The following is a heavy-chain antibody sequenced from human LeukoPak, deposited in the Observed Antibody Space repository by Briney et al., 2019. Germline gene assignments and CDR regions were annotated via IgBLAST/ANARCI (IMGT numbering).Heavy chain of an antibody. CDR2: INHSGST. CDR1: GGSFSGYY. D-gene: IGHD6-6*01. Sequence: SETLSLTCAVYGGSFSGYYWSWIRQPPGKGPEWIGEINHSGSTNYNPSLKSRVTISVDTSKNQFSLKLSSVTAADTAVYYCARPAGRAARYRLRHVRHYMDVWGKGTTVTVSS. V-gene: IGHV4-34*01. CDR3: ARPAGRAARYRLRHVRHYMDV. J-gene: IGHJ6*03.